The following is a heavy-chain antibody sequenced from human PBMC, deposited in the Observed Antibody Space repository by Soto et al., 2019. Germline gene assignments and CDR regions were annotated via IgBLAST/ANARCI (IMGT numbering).Heavy chain of an antibody. D-gene: IGHD1-26*01. CDR1: GGSISSGGYY. V-gene: IGHV4-31*03. J-gene: IGHJ4*02. CDR3: ARGSGIVGATTN. Sequence: QVQLQESGPGLVKPSQTLSLTCTVSGGSISSGGYYWSWIRQHPGKGLEWIGYIYYSGSTYYNPSRKSRXXIXVXXSKNQCSLKLSSVTAADTAVYYCARGSGIVGATTNWGQGTLVTVSS. CDR2: IYYSGST.